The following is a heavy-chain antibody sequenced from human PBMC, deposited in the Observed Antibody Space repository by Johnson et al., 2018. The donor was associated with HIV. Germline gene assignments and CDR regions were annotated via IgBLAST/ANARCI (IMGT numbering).Heavy chain of an antibody. Sequence: VQLVESGGGLIQPGGSLRLSCAASGFTVSSNYMNWVRQAPGKGLEWVSIIYSGGSTYYAESVKGRFTISRDSSKNTVYLQMNNLRAEDTAVYNCARGVRGVIIDWGQGTMVAVSS. CDR1: GFTVSSNY. CDR3: ARGVRGVIID. D-gene: IGHD3-10*01. V-gene: IGHV3-53*01. CDR2: IYSGGST. J-gene: IGHJ3*01.